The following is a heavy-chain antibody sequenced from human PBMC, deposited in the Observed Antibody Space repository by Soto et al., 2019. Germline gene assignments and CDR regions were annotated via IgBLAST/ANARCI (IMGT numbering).Heavy chain of an antibody. CDR1: SGSISSSNW. J-gene: IGHJ4*02. CDR3: ARTTMVRGVTPKNYFDY. V-gene: IGHV4-4*02. D-gene: IGHD3-10*01. CDR2: IYHSGST. Sequence: SETLSLTCAVSSGSISSSNWWSWVRQPPGKGLEWIGEIYHSGSTNYNPSLKSRVTISVDKSKNQFSLKLSSVTAADTAVYYCARTTMVRGVTPKNYFDYWGQGTLVTVSS.